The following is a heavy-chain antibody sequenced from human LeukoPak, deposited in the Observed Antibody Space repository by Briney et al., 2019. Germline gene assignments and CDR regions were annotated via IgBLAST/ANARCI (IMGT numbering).Heavy chain of an antibody. D-gene: IGHD1-26*01. J-gene: IGHJ4*02. CDR1: GFTFNNFA. V-gene: IGHV3-64D*06. CDR2: ITDNGVDT. Sequence: GGSLRLSCSASGFTFNNFAMHWVRQAPGKGLEYVSAITDNGVDTYYADSVKGRFTISRDNSKNTLHLQMSTLRAEDTALYYCVKDVGGSYAFDYWGQGILVTVSS. CDR3: VKDVGGSYAFDY.